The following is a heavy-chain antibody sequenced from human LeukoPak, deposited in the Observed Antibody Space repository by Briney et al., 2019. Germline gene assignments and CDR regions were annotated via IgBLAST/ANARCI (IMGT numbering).Heavy chain of an antibody. CDR2: ISAYNGNT. D-gene: IGHD3-22*01. Sequence: ASVKVSCTASGYAFTSYGISWVRQAPGQGLEWMGWISAYNGNTNYAQKLQGRVTMTTDTSTSTAYMELRSLRSDDTAVYYCARVVYYYDSSGYFAFDIWGQGTMVTVSS. CDR3: ARVVYYYDSSGYFAFDI. CDR1: GYAFTSYG. J-gene: IGHJ3*02. V-gene: IGHV1-18*01.